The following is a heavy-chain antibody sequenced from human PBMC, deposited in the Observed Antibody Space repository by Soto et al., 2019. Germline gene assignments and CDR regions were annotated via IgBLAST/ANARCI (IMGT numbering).Heavy chain of an antibody. D-gene: IGHD2-2*01. CDR3: ARSQGSSTSLEIYYYYYYGMDV. J-gene: IGHJ6*02. CDR2: IIPIPGTA. V-gene: IGHV1-69*01. Sequence: QVQLVQSGAEVKKPGSSVKVSCKASGGTFGSYAISWVRQAPGQGLEWMGGIIPIPGTANYAQKVQGRVTIAADESTSTAYMELSSLRSVDTAVYYCARSQGSSTSLEIYYYYYYGMDVWGQGTTVTVSS. CDR1: GGTFGSYA.